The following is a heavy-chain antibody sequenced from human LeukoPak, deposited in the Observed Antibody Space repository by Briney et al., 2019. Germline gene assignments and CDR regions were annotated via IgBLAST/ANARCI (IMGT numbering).Heavy chain of an antibody. D-gene: IGHD3-10*01. CDR2: IYNSGIT. CDR3: AREALVRKIRTGAFDI. CDR1: GFSVSGNY. Sequence: HPGGSLRLSCVASGFSVSGNYMNWVRQTPGKGLEWVSVIYNSGITYYADSVKGRFTISRDNSKNTFYLEMNSLRADDTAVYYCAREALVRKIRTGAFDIWGQGTMVTVSS. J-gene: IGHJ3*02. V-gene: IGHV3-53*01.